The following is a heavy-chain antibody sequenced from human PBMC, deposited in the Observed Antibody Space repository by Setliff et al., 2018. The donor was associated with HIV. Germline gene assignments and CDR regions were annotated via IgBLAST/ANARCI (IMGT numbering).Heavy chain of an antibody. CDR1: GGSFSGYY. CDR3: ARPLTMSYNFWGDAFGI. J-gene: IGHJ3*02. D-gene: IGHD3-3*01. CDR2: IIHSGST. V-gene: IGHV4-34*12. Sequence: SETLSLTCAVYGGSFSGYYWSWIRQPPGKGLEWIGEIIHSGSTNYNPSLKSRVTISVDTSKNQFSLKLSSVTAADTAVYYCARPLTMSYNFWGDAFGIWGRGTMVTVSS.